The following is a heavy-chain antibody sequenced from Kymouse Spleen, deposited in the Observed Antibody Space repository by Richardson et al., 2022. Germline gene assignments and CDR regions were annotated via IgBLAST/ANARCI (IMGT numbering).Heavy chain of an antibody. CDR1: GFTFSSYG. J-gene: IGHJ4*02. CDR2: IWYDGSNK. CDR3: ARELTGDYFDY. D-gene: IGHD7-27*02. V-gene: IGHV3-33*01. Sequence: QVQLVESGGGVVQPGRSLRLSCAASGFTFSSYGMHWVRQAPGKGLEWVAVIWYDGSNKYYADSVKGRFTISRDNSKNTLYLQMNSLRAEDTAVYYCARELTGDYFDYWGQGTLVTVSS.